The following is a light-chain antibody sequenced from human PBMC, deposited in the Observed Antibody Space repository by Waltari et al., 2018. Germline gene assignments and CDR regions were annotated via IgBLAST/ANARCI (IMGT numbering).Light chain of an antibody. CDR2: DAS. V-gene: IGKV3-20*01. CDR1: QSVSRS. J-gene: IGKJ1*01. CDR3: QKYVSLPAT. Sequence: EIVFTQSPGPLSLSPGERATLSCRASQSVSRSLAWYQQKPGQAPRLLIYDASTRATGIPDRFSGSGSGTDFSLTISRLEPEDFAVYYCQKYVSLPATFGQGTKVEIK.